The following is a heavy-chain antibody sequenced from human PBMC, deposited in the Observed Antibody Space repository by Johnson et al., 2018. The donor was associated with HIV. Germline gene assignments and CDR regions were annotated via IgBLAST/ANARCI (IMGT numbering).Heavy chain of an antibody. CDR1: GFTISTKY. V-gene: IGHV3-66*01. D-gene: IGHD2-2*01. CDR3: ARDGGYCSSTSCFRHWASAFDI. Sequence: VQLVESGGGLVQPGGSLRLSCAASGFTISTKYFNWVRQAPGKGLEWVSVISIGGSTYYADSVKGRFTISRDNSKNTLYLQMNSLRAEDTAVYYCARDGGYCSSTSCFRHWASAFDIWGQGTMVTVSS. J-gene: IGHJ3*02. CDR2: ISIGGST.